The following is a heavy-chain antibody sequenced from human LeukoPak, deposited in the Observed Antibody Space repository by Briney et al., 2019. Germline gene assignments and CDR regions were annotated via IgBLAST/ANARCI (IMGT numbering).Heavy chain of an antibody. CDR3: ARDYSLDCSSTSCYMSATNWFDP. Sequence: PGGSLRLSCTTSGFSPEDFAMHWVRQTPGKGLEWDSLISWDSTITYYADSVEGRFTISRDNSKNSLYLQMNSLRAEDTAVYYCARDYSLDCSSTSCYMSATNWFDPWGQGTLVTVSS. D-gene: IGHD2-2*02. CDR2: ISWDSTIT. J-gene: IGHJ5*02. V-gene: IGHV3-43D*03. CDR1: GFSPEDFA.